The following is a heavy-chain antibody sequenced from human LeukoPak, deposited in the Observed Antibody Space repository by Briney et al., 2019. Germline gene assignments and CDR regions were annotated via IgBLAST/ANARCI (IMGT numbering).Heavy chain of an antibody. CDR2: IYYSGST. V-gene: IGHV4-39*07. J-gene: IGHJ4*02. CDR1: GGSISSSSYY. D-gene: IGHD3-10*01. Sequence: PSETLSLTCTVSGGSISSSSYYWGWIRQPPGKGLEWIGSIYYSGSTYYNPSLKSRVTISVDTSKNQFSLKLSSVTAADTAVYYCARTLWPYYYGSGSYPPFDYWGQGTLVTVSS. CDR3: ARTLWPYYYGSGSYPPFDY.